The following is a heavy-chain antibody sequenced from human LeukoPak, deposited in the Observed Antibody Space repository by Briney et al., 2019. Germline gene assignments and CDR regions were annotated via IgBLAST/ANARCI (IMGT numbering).Heavy chain of an antibody. V-gene: IGHV1-8*03. CDR3: ARGGPRIAPSRSPFDY. J-gene: IGHJ4*02. Sequence: GASVNVPCKASGYTFTSYNINWVRHATGQGLEWMGWMNPNSATTGYAQKFQGRVTITRNTSISTAYMELSSLRSEDTAVYYCARGGPRIAPSRSPFDYWGQGTLVTVSS. CDR2: MNPNSATT. CDR1: GYTFTSYN. D-gene: IGHD6-13*01.